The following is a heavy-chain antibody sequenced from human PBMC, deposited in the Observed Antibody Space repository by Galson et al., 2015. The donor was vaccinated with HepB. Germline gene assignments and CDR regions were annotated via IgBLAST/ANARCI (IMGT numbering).Heavy chain of an antibody. CDR3: ARTTMIVVAFYGMDV. V-gene: IGHV3-30*03. Sequence: SNKYYADSVKGRFTISRDNSKNTLYLQMSSLRSEDTAVYYCARTTMIVVAFYGMDVWGQGTTVTVSS. J-gene: IGHJ6*02. D-gene: IGHD3-22*01. CDR2: SNK.